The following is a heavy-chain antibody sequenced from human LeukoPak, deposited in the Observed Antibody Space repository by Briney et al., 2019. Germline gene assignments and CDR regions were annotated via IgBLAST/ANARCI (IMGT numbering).Heavy chain of an antibody. Sequence: GESLRISCKGSGYSFTNNWIGWVRQMPGEGLEWMGFIYPGDSDTKYSPSFQGHVTISADKSISTAYLQWSSLKASDTAMYYCARRFGSGYFPLDYWGQGTLVTVSS. D-gene: IGHD3-22*01. CDR3: ARRFGSGYFPLDY. CDR2: IYPGDSDT. J-gene: IGHJ4*02. V-gene: IGHV5-51*01. CDR1: GYSFTNNW.